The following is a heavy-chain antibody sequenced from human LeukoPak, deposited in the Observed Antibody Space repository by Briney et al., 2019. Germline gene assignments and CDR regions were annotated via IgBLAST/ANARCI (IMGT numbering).Heavy chain of an antibody. D-gene: IGHD3-3*01. J-gene: IGHJ3*02. CDR2: IRYDGSNK. CDR1: GFTFSSYG. V-gene: IGHV3-30*02. Sequence: PGGSLRLSCAASGFTFSSYGMHWVRQAPGKGLEWVAFIRYDGSNKYYADSVKGRFTISRDNSKNTLYLQMNSLRAEDTAVYYCAKNEFWAPKREKRPKAHEIRQDAFDIRGQGTMVTVSS. CDR3: AKNEFWAPKREKRPKAHEIRQDAFDI.